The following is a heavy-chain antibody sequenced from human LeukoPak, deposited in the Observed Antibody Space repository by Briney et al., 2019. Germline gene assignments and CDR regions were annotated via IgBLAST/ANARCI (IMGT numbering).Heavy chain of an antibody. CDR3: ARGPGSSWQYNWFDP. J-gene: IGHJ5*02. Sequence: PGGSLRLSCAASGFTFSSYAMHWVRQAPGKGLEYVSAISSNWGSTYYANSVKGRFTISRDNSKNTLYLQMGSLRAEDMAVYYCARGPGSSWQYNWFDPWGQGTLVTVSS. V-gene: IGHV3-64*01. CDR1: GFTFSSYA. D-gene: IGHD6-13*01. CDR2: ISSNWGST.